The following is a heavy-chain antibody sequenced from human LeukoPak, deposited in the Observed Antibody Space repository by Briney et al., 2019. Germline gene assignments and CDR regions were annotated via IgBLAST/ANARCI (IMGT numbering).Heavy chain of an antibody. D-gene: IGHD6-19*01. V-gene: IGHV3-66*01. J-gene: IGHJ4*02. CDR2: IYSGGST. CDR1: GFTFSSYS. CDR3: ARDIGAVANG. Sequence: GGSLRLSCAASGFTFSSYSMNWVRQAPGKGLEWVSIIYSGGSTYYADSVKGRFTISRDISKNTLYLQINSLRAEDTAVYYCARDIGAVANGWGQGTLVTVSS.